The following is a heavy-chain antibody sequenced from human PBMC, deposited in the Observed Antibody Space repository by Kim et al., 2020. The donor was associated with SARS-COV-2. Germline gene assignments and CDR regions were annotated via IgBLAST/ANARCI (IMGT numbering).Heavy chain of an antibody. Sequence: SETLSLTCTVSGRSISRYYWSWIRQPPGKGLEWIGYIYYSGSTNYNPSLKSRVTISVDTSKNQFSLKLSSVTAADTAVYYCARMGAVWLVPFDYWGQGTLVTVSS. V-gene: IGHV4-59*08. D-gene: IGHD6-19*01. CDR1: GRSISRYY. CDR2: IYYSGST. CDR3: ARMGAVWLVPFDY. J-gene: IGHJ4*02.